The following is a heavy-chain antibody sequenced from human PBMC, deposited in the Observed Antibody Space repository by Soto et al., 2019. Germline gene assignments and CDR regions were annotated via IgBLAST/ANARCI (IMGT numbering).Heavy chain of an antibody. Sequence: SVKVSCKASGGTFSSYLISWVRQAPGQGLEWMGGIIPIFGTANYAQKFQGRVTITADESTSTAYMELSSLRSEDTAVYYYARAGRGYDGIFDYWGQGTLVTVSS. J-gene: IGHJ4*02. D-gene: IGHD5-12*01. V-gene: IGHV1-69*13. CDR3: ARAGRGYDGIFDY. CDR1: GGTFSSYL. CDR2: IIPIFGTA.